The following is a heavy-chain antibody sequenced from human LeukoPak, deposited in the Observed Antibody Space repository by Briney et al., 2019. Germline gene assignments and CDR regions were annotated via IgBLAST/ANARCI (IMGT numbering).Heavy chain of an antibody. J-gene: IGHJ6*03. CDR3: ARVYSGNYYYYMDV. CDR2: IYYSGST. CDR1: GGSISSYY. Sequence: SETLSLTCTVSGGSISSYYWSWIRQPPGKGLEWIGYIYYSGSTNYNPSLKSRVTISVDTSKNQFSLKLRSVTAADTAVYYCARVYSGNYYYYMDVWGKGTTVTVSS. V-gene: IGHV4-59*01. D-gene: IGHD1-26*01.